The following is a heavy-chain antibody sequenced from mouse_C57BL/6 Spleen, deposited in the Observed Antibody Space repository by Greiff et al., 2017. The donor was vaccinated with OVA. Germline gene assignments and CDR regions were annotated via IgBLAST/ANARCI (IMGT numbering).Heavy chain of an antibody. CDR2: ISDDASYT. CDR1: GFTFSSYA. V-gene: IGHV5-4*03. Sequence: DVKLVESGGGLVKPGGSLKLSCAASGFTFSSYAMSWVHQTPEKRLEWVATISDDASYTYNPNNVKGRFTISRDNAKNNLYLQMSHLKSEDTAMYCCARDLFFFDYWGQGTTLTVSS. CDR3: ARDLFFFDY. J-gene: IGHJ2*01.